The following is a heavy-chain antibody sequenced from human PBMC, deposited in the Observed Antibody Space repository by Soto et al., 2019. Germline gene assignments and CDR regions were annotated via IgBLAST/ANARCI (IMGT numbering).Heavy chain of an antibody. CDR2: IYYSGST. V-gene: IGHV4-59*08. CDR1: GGSISSYY. CDR3: ARLHYGDFDY. J-gene: IGHJ4*02. D-gene: IGHD4-17*01. Sequence: PSETLSLTCTVSGGSISSYYWSWIRQPPGKGLEWIGYIYYSGSTNYNPSLKSRVTISVDTSKNQFSLKLSSVIAADTAVYYCARLHYGDFDYWGQGTLVTVSS.